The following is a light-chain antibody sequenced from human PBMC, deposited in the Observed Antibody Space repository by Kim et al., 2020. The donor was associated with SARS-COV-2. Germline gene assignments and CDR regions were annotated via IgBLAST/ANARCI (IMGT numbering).Light chain of an antibody. Sequence: EIVLTQSPGTLSLSPGERATLSCRASQSVSSSYLAWYQQKPGQAPRLLMYGASSRATGIADRFSGSGSGTDFSLTISRLEPEDFAVYYCQQYGSSPSVTFGQGTRLEIK. CDR3: QQYGSSPSVT. J-gene: IGKJ5*01. CDR2: GAS. CDR1: QSVSSSY. V-gene: IGKV3-20*01.